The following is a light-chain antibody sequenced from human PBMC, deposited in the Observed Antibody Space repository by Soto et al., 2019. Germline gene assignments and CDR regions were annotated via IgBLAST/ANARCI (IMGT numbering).Light chain of an antibody. CDR1: SSNIGGNS. V-gene: IGLV1-51*01. Sequence: QSVLTQPPSVSAAPGQKVTISCSGSSSNIGGNSVSWYQQLPGTAPKLLIYDDNKRPSGIPDRFSASTSGTSATLGITGFQTGDEADYYCGSWDSSLSAYVFGTGTKV. J-gene: IGLJ1*01. CDR2: DDN. CDR3: GSWDSSLSAYV.